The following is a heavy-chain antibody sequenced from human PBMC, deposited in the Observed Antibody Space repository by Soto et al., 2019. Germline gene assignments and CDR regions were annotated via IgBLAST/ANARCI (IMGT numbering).Heavy chain of an antibody. V-gene: IGHV3-30*18. CDR3: AKGIVVVVAPTPSDY. CDR1: GFTFSSYG. CDR2: ISYDGSNK. J-gene: IGHJ4*02. D-gene: IGHD2-15*01. Sequence: GGSLRLSCAASGFTFSSYGMHWVRQAPGKGLEWVAVISYDGSNKYYADSVKGRFTISRDNSKNTLYLQMNSLRAEDTAVYYCAKGIVVVVAPTPSDYWGQGTLVTVSS.